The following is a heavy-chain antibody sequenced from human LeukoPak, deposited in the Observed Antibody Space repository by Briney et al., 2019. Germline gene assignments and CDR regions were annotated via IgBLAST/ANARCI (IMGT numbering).Heavy chain of an antibody. V-gene: IGHV3-74*01. CDR2: INSDGINT. J-gene: IGHJ4*02. CDR3: ARGSGSSWYFYFDY. CDR1: GFTFSNYW. D-gene: IGHD6-13*01. Sequence: PGGSLRLSCAASGFTFSNYWMHWVRQAPGKGLVWVSRINSDGINTSYADSVKGRFTISRDNAKNTLNLQMNSLRAEDTAVYYCARGSGSSWYFYFDYWGQGTLVTVSS.